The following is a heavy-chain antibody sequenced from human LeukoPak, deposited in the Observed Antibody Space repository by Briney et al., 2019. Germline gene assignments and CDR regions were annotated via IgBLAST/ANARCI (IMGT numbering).Heavy chain of an antibody. Sequence: GGSLRLFCGASGFPFCNARMRWVPRAPGKGVEWVGRIKSNTDGGITDYSAPVKDKFTNSRYHSKNTLYLQMNSLKSEDTAVYYCTTGTQDYWGQGTLVTVSS. V-gene: IGHV3-15*01. J-gene: IGHJ4*02. CDR2: IKSNTDGGIT. CDR1: GFPFCNAR. D-gene: IGHD3-10*01. CDR3: TTGTQDY.